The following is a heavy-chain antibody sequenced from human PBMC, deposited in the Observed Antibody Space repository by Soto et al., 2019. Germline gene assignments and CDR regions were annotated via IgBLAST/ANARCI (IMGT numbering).Heavy chain of an antibody. CDR1: GAITSDFY. D-gene: IGHD3-3*01. Sequence: PAETLSLTCTVSGAITSDFYWSWVRQSPQKGLEWIGYIYYTRHTNYNPSLKSRVTISMDTSMTQISLKLTAMTAADSAVYYCARGRAATPVLFAFGLWGQGTTVTVSS. CDR3: ARGRAATPVLFAFGL. CDR2: IYYTRHT. V-gene: IGHV4-59*01. J-gene: IGHJ6*02.